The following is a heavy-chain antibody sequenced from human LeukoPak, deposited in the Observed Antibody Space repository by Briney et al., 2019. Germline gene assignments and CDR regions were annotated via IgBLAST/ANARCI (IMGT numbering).Heavy chain of an antibody. V-gene: IGHV3-23*01. Sequence: PGGSLRLSCAVSGFTFSSYVMSWVRQAPGKGLEWVSDISGSGGTTYYADSVKGRFTISRDNSKNTLYLQMNSLRAEDTAVYYCARDSAADYWGQGTLVTVSS. CDR2: ISGSGGTT. CDR1: GFTFSSYV. J-gene: IGHJ4*02. CDR3: ARDSAADY.